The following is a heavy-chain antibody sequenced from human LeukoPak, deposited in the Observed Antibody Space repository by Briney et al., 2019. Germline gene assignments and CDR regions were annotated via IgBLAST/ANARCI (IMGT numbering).Heavy chain of an antibody. CDR2: INHSGST. CDR1: GGSISGYY. D-gene: IGHD6-19*01. V-gene: IGHV4-34*01. J-gene: IGHJ4*02. CDR3: AISSGWYTDY. Sequence: SETLSLTCTVSGGSISGYYWSWIRQPPGKGLEWIGEINHSGSTNYNPSLKSRVTISVDTSKNQFSLKLSSVTAADTAVYYCAISSGWYTDYWGQGTLVTVSS.